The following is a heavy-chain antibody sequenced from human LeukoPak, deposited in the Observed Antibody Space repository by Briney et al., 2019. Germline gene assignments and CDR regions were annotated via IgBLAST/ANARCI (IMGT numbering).Heavy chain of an antibody. D-gene: IGHD3-10*01. V-gene: IGHV4-30-4*08. CDR3: AGALWPHYYYYYGMDV. J-gene: IGHJ6*02. Sequence: SETLSLTCAVYGGSFSGYYWSWIRQPPGKGLEWIGYIYYSGSTYYNPSLKSRVTISVDTSKNQFSLKLSSVTAADTAVYYCAGALWPHYYYYYGMDVWGQGTTVTVSS. CDR2: IYYSGST. CDR1: GGSFSGYY.